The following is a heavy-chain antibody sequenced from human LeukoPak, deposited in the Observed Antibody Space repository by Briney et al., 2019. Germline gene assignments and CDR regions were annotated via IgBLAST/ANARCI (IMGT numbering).Heavy chain of an antibody. CDR1: GGSISSYY. V-gene: IGHV4-4*07. CDR3: ARGWYSGGWTGFDT. D-gene: IGHD6-19*01. Sequence: SETLSLTCTVSGGSISSYYWSWLRQPAGKGMEWIGRFYTSGSTNSNPSLTRRVSISADTSKNQFSLNLRSVTVADTAVYYCARGWYSGGWTGFDTWGQGTLVTVSS. CDR2: FYTSGST. J-gene: IGHJ4*02.